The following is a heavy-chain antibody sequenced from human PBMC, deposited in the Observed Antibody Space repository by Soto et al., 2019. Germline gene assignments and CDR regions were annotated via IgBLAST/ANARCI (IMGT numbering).Heavy chain of an antibody. D-gene: IGHD3-22*01. CDR1: GYSFAGYW. J-gene: IGHJ4*02. V-gene: IGHV5-10-1*01. Sequence: SGESLKISCKGSGYSFAGYWITWVRQKPGKGLEWMGRIDPSDSQTYYSPSFGGHVTISVTKSITTVFLQWSSLRASDTAMYYCARQIYDSDTGPNFQYYFDSWGQGTPVTVSS. CDR2: IDPSDSQT. CDR3: ARQIYDSDTGPNFQYYFDS.